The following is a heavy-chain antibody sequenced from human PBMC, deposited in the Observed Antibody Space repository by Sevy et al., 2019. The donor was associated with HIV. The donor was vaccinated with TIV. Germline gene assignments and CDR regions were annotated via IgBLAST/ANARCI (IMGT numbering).Heavy chain of an antibody. D-gene: IGHD3-22*01. V-gene: IGHV1-18*01. CDR3: ARDGYDGSGYQRRLFDF. J-gene: IGHJ4*02. Sequence: ASVKVSCKASGYIFTSYGISWVRQAPRQGLEWMGWINGNNGNTNYVQNLQGRVTMTTDTSTNTAYMELRSLRSDDTAVYYCARDGYDGSGYQRRLFDFWGQGTLVTVSS. CDR2: INGNNGNT. CDR1: GYIFTSYG.